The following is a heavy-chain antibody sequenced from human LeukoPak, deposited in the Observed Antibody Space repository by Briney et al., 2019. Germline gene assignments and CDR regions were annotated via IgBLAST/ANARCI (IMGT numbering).Heavy chain of an antibody. CDR1: GGSISSSSYY. D-gene: IGHD4-17*01. V-gene: IGHV4-39*01. CDR3: ARPPVTTVSWFDP. Sequence: SETLSLTCTVPGGSISSSSYYWGWIRQPPGKGLEWIGSNYYSGSTYYNPSLKSRVTISVDTSKNQFSLKLSSVTAADTAVYYCARPPVTTVSWFDPWGQGTLVTVSS. CDR2: NYYSGST. J-gene: IGHJ5*02.